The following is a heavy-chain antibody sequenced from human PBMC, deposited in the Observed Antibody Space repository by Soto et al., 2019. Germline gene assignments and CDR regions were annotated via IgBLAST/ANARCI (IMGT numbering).Heavy chain of an antibody. Sequence: PSETLSLTCAVYGGSFSGYYWSWIRQPPGKGLEWIGEINHSGSTNYSPSLKSRVTISVDTSKNQFSLKLSSMTAADTAMYYCARGDLSHDYWGQGTLVTVSS. J-gene: IGHJ4*02. CDR1: GGSFSGYY. V-gene: IGHV4-34*01. CDR2: INHSGST. CDR3: ARGDLSHDY.